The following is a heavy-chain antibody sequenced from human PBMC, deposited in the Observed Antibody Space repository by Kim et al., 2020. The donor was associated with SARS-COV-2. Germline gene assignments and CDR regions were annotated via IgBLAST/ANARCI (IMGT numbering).Heavy chain of an antibody. D-gene: IGHD1-20*01. CDR3: AKTRITGTTKYFEH. CDR2: ISGSGGST. J-gene: IGHJ4*03. Sequence: GSLRLSCAASGFTFSSYAMSWVRQAPGKGLEWVSAISGSGGSTYYANSGKGRFNIPRDNSQNTPYLQMNNLRAEDTAVYYCAKTRITGTTKYFEHLGQG. V-gene: IGHV3-23*01. CDR1: GFTFSSYA.